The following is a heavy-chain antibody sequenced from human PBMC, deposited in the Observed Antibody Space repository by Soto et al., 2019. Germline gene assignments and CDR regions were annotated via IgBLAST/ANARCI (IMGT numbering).Heavy chain of an antibody. CDR1: GFTFNTYA. J-gene: IGHJ6*03. CDR3: AKGGVPARGRGGYIYARAYYFSYMDV. CDR2: MRGSGGST. Sequence: EEQLLESGGGLVQPGGSLSLSCAASGFTFNTYAMSWVRQAPGKGLEWASAMRGSGGSTYYADSVKGRFTISRDNSKNTLYLHMNSLRAEDTAVYYCAKGGVPARGRGGYIYARAYYFSYMDVWGKGTTVTVSS. V-gene: IGHV3-23*01. D-gene: IGHD5-18*01.